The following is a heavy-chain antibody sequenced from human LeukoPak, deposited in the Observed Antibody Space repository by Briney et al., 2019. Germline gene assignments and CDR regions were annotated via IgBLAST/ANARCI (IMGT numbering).Heavy chain of an antibody. CDR1: RFSFSSYT. D-gene: IGHD6-6*01. V-gene: IGHV3-30*04. CDR3: ARDPYSSSSVFFYYYMNV. CDR2: ISYDGSNK. Sequence: GGSLRLSCAASRFSFSSYTMHWARQAPGKGLEWLAVISYDGSNKYYADPVTGRFTISRDNSKNMLYLQMNSLRAEDTAVYYCARDPYSSSSVFFYYYMNVWGKGTTVTVSS. J-gene: IGHJ6*03.